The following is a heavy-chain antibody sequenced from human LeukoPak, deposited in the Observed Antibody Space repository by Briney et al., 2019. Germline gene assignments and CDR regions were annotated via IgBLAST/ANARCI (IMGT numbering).Heavy chain of an antibody. CDR3: ARAGSNGYYFDY. J-gene: IGHJ4*02. CDR1: GGSISSGGYY. D-gene: IGHD5-18*01. V-gene: IGHV4-31*03. CDR2: IYYSGST. Sequence: SQTLSLTCTVSGGSISSGGYYWSWIRQHPGKGLEWIGYIYYSGSTYYNPSLKSRVTISVDTSKNQFSLKLSSVTAADTAVYYCARAGSNGYYFDYWGQGNLVTVSP.